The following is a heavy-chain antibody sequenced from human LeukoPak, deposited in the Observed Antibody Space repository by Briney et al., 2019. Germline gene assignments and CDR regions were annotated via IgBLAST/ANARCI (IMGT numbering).Heavy chain of an antibody. CDR1: GYTFTGYY. V-gene: IGHV1-2*02. J-gene: IGHJ5*02. CDR2: INPNSGGT. Sequence: GASVKVSCKASGYTFTGYYMHWGRQGPGQGIEWMGWINPNSGGTNYAQKFQGRVTMTRDTSISTAYMELSRLRSDDTAVYYCARERAGTGTETWGQGTLVIVSS. D-gene: IGHD6-13*01. CDR3: ARERAGTGTET.